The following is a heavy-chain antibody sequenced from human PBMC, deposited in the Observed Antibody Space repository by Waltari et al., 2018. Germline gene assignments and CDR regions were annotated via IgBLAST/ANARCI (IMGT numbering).Heavy chain of an antibody. CDR1: GGSISSGDYY. CDR2: IYYSGST. D-gene: IGHD2-15*01. CDR3: ARYVLVVNNLNWFDP. Sequence: QVQLQESGPGLVKPSQTLSLTCPVSGGSISSGDYYWSWIRQPPGKGLEWIGYIYYSGSTYYNPSLKSRVTISVDTSKNQFSLKLSSVTAADTAVYYCARYVLVVNNLNWFDPWGQGTLVTVSS. V-gene: IGHV4-30-4*01. J-gene: IGHJ5*02.